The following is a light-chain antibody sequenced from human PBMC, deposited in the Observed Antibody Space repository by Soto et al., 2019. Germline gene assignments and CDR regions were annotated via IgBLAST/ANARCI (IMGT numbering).Light chain of an antibody. CDR2: GAS. V-gene: IGKV3-20*01. CDR3: QQYGSSIIT. Sequence: EIVLTQSPGTLSLSPGERATLSCRASQSVSSSYLAWYQQKPGQAPRXXIYGASSRATGIPDRFSGSGSGTEFTLTISRLEPEDFEVYYCQQYGSSIITFGQGTRLEIK. J-gene: IGKJ5*01. CDR1: QSVSSSY.